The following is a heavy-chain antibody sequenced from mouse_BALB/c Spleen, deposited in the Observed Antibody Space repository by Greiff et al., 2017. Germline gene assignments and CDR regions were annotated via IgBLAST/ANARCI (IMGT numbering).Heavy chain of an antibody. V-gene: IGHV1-69*02. Sequence: QVQLQQPGAELVRPGASVKLSCKASGYTFTSYWINWVKQRPGQGLEWIGNIYPSDSYTNYNQKFKDKATLTVDKSSSTAYMQLSSPTSEDSAVYYCTRGKYYGSSSAWFAYWGQGTLVTVSA. CDR1: GYTFTSYW. CDR3: TRGKYYGSSSAWFAY. D-gene: IGHD1-1*01. CDR2: IYPSDSYT. J-gene: IGHJ3*01.